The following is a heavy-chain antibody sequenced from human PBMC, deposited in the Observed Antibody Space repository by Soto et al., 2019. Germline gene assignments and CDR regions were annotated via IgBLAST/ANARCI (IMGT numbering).Heavy chain of an antibody. CDR3: ARDREPDGIWTFDS. V-gene: IGHV3-53*01. CDR1: GFTLDKYT. D-gene: IGHD3-9*01. Sequence: HPGGSLRLSCAAFGFTLDKYTMGWVRQAPGKGLEWVAESFSSGGTQYADSVKGRFTISRDNSRNMVFLQMNGLRVEDTAFYYCARDREPDGIWTFDSWGQGALVTVSS. CDR2: SFSSGGT. J-gene: IGHJ4*02.